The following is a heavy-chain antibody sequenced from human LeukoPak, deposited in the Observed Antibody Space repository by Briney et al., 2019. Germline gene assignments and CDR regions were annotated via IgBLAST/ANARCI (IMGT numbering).Heavy chain of an antibody. CDR1: GFTFSSYS. V-gene: IGHV3-21*01. D-gene: IGHD1-26*01. CDR3: AGDSLMGATLYYFDY. J-gene: IGHJ4*02. Sequence: GGSLRLSCAASGFTFSSYSMNWVRQAPGKGLEWVSSISSSSSYIYYADSVKGRFTISRDNAKNSLYLQMNSLRAGDTAVYYCAGDSLMGATLYYFDYWGQGTLVTVSS. CDR2: ISSSSSYI.